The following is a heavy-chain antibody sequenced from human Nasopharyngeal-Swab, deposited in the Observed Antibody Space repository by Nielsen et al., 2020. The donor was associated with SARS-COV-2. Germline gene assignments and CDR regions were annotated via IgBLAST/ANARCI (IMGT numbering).Heavy chain of an antibody. CDR3: ARDQYYDSSGYYYYGMDV. D-gene: IGHD3-22*01. V-gene: IGHV3-21*01. CDR2: ISSTGDYI. CDR1: GFSFNMYT. Sequence: GESLKISCAASGFSFNMYTMNWVRQAPGKGLEWVSGISSTGDYIHYAASVEGRFTISRDNAKTSLYLQMNSLRAEDTAVYYCARDQYYDSSGYYYYGMDVWGQGTTVTVSS. J-gene: IGHJ6*02.